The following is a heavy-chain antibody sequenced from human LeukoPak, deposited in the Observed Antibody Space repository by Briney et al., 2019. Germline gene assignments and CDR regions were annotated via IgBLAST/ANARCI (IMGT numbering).Heavy chain of an antibody. CDR3: ARVFDYYDSSGYLGY. J-gene: IGHJ4*02. CDR2: ISSNGGST. D-gene: IGHD3-22*01. CDR1: GFTFSNYA. Sequence: GGSLRLSCAASGFTFSNYAMHWVRQAPGKGLEYVSAISSNGGSTYYANSVKGRFTISRDNSKNTLYLQMGSLRAEDMAVYYCARVFDYYDSSGYLGYWGQGTLVTVSS. V-gene: IGHV3-64*01.